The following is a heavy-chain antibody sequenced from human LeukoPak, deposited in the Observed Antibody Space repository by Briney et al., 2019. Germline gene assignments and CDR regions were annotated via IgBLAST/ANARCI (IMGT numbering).Heavy chain of an antibody. D-gene: IGHD2-2*02. CDR2: INWDGGST. CDR3: TKGSNTWPSLFDY. V-gene: IGHV3-43*01. Sequence: GGSLRLSCAASGFNFEDYTMHWVRQTPGKGLEWVSLINWDGGSTYYADSVKGRFAISRDNNKNSLYLQMTSLRTKDTALYYCTKGSNTWPSLFDYWGQGTLVTVSS. CDR1: GFNFEDYT. J-gene: IGHJ4*02.